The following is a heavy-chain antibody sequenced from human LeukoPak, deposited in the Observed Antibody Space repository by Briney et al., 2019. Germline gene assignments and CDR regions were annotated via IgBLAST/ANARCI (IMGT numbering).Heavy chain of an antibody. Sequence: ASVKVSCKTSGYTFSSYGISWVRQAPGQGLEWMGWINPNSGGTNYAQKFQGRVTVTRDTSISTAYMELSRLRSDDTAVYYCARTPNDYVWGSYREPQSYFDYWGQGTLVTVSS. D-gene: IGHD3-16*02. CDR2: INPNSGGT. CDR3: ARTPNDYVWGSYREPQSYFDY. V-gene: IGHV1-2*02. J-gene: IGHJ4*02. CDR1: GYTFSSYG.